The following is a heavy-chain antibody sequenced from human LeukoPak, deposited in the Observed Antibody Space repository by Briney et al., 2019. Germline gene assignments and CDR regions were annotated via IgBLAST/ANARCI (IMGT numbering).Heavy chain of an antibody. CDR1: GGSISSDHYY. CDR2: IYTGGST. J-gene: IGHJ4*02. Sequence: SETLSLTCTVSGGSISSDHYYWNWIRQPAGKGLEWIGRIYTGGSTNYNPSLKSRVTISIDTSKKQFSLKLSSVTAADTAVYYCARDSFDGSGYRPFDFWGQGTLATVSS. V-gene: IGHV4-61*02. CDR3: ARDSFDGSGYRPFDF. D-gene: IGHD3-22*01.